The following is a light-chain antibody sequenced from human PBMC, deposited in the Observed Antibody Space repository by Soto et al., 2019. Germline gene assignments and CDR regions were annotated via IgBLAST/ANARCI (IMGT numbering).Light chain of an antibody. CDR3: ISYTSSLYV. V-gene: IGLV2-14*01. J-gene: IGLJ1*01. CDR2: DVS. CDR1: SSDVGGYNY. Sequence: QSALTQPASVSGSPGQSITISCTGTSSDVGGYNYVSWYQQHPGKAPKLMIYDVSNRPSGVSNRFSGSKSGNTASLTISGLQAEDAADYYCISYTSSLYVFATASKVTLL.